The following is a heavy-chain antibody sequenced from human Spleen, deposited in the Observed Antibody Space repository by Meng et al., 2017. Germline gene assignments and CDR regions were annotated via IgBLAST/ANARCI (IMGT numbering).Heavy chain of an antibody. CDR1: GGTFSSYA. V-gene: IGHV1-46*01. CDR2: INPSGGST. Sequence: ASVKVSCKASGGTFSSYAISWVRQAPGQGLEWMGIINPSGGSTSYAQKFQGRVTMTRDTSTSTVYMELSSLRSEDTAVYYCARTLDIVVVPAAIWRSRTAPVGYYYGMDVWGQGTTVTVSS. J-gene: IGHJ6*02. D-gene: IGHD2-2*03. CDR3: ARTLDIVVVPAAIWRSRTAPVGYYYGMDV.